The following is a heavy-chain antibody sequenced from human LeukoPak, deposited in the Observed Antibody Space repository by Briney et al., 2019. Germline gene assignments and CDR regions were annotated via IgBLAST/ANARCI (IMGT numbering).Heavy chain of an antibody. CDR3: ASGIAAAAGANDY. J-gene: IGHJ4*02. V-gene: IGHV1-18*01. CDR2: ISAYNGNT. D-gene: IGHD6-13*01. Sequence: GWISAYNGNTNYAQKLQGRVTMTTDTSTSTAYMELRSLRSDDTAVYYCASGIAAAAGANDYWGQGTLVTVSS.